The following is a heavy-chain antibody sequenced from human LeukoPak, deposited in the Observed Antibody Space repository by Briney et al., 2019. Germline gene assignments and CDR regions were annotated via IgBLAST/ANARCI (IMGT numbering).Heavy chain of an antibody. CDR3: ARGYCSGGSCNPFDY. CDR1: GYTFTGYY. Sequence: ASVKVSCKASGYTFTGYYMHWVRQAPGQGLEWMGWINPNSGGTNYAQKFQGRVTMTGDTSISTAYMELSRLRSDDTAVYYCARGYCSGGSCNPFDYWGQGTLVTVSS. V-gene: IGHV1-2*02. J-gene: IGHJ4*02. D-gene: IGHD2-15*01. CDR2: INPNSGGT.